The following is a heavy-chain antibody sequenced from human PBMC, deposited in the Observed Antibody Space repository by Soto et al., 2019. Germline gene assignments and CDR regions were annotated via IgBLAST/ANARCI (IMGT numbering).Heavy chain of an antibody. V-gene: IGHV4-39*01. CDR3: ARHRPYGSGSYCWFDP. Sequence: SETLSLTCTVSGGSISSSSYYWGWIRQPPGKGLEWIGSIYYSGSTYYNPSLKSRVTISVDTSKNQFSLKLSSVTAADTAVYYCARHRPYGSGSYCWFDPWGQGTLVTVSS. CDR2: IYYSGST. J-gene: IGHJ5*02. CDR1: GGSISSSSYY. D-gene: IGHD3-10*01.